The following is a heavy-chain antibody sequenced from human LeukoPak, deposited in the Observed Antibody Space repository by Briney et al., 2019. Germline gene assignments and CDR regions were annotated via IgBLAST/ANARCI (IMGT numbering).Heavy chain of an antibody. Sequence: PGGSLRLSCAASGFTFSSYWMHWVRQAPGKGLVWVSRINSDGSSTSYADSVKGRFTISRDNAKNTLYLQMNSLRAEDTAVYYCARVSLWFGEHRFDYWGQGTLVTVSS. D-gene: IGHD3-10*01. CDR1: GFTFSSYW. V-gene: IGHV3-74*01. CDR2: INSDGSST. CDR3: ARVSLWFGEHRFDY. J-gene: IGHJ4*02.